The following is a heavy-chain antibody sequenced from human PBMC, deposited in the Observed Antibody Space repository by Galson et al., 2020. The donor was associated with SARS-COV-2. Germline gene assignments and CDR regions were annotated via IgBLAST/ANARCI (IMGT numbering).Heavy chain of an antibody. V-gene: IGHV4-30-4*01. D-gene: IGHD3-10*01. J-gene: IGHJ6*02. CDR2: IYYSGST. Sequence: SETLSLTCTVSGGSISSGDYYWSWIRQPPGKGLEWIGYIYYSGSTYYNPSLKSRVTISVDTSKNQFSLKLSSVTAADTAVYYCARDPTSRGGSDVGGMDVWGQGTTVTVSS. CDR3: ARDPTSRGGSDVGGMDV. CDR1: GGSISSGDYY.